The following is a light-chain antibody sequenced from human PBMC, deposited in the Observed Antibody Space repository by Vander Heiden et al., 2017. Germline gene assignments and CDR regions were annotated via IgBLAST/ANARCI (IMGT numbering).Light chain of an antibody. CDR2: NAS. J-gene: IGKJ1*01. V-gene: IGKV1-5*03. Sequence: DIQMTQSPSTLSASVGDRVTITCRASQSISNWLAWYQQRPGEAPKVLIYNASTLENGVPSRFSGSGSGTEFTLTISSLQPDDFGSYYCLQYKSYPITFGQGTKVEIK. CDR3: LQYKSYPIT. CDR1: QSISNW.